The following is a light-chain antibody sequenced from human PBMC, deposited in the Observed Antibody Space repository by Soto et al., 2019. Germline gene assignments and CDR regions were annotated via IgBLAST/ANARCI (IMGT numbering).Light chain of an antibody. V-gene: IGLV1-44*01. Sequence: QSALTQPPSASGTPGQRVTISCSGSSSNIGSNTVNWYQQLPGTAPKPLIYSNNQRPSGVPDRFSGSKSGPSASLAISGLQSEDEADYYCAAWDDSLNGYVFGTGTKVTVL. J-gene: IGLJ1*01. CDR1: SSNIGSNT. CDR2: SNN. CDR3: AAWDDSLNGYV.